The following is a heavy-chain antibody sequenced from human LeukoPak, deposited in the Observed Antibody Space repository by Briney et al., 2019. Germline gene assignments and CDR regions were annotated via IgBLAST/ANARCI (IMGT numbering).Heavy chain of an antibody. V-gene: IGHV3-53*04. Sequence: GGSLRLSCAASGFTVSTNCMTWVRQAPGKGLEWVSTIYSGGTTYYADSVMGRFTISRHNSRNTLYLQMNSLRAEDTAVYYCARGPERTGVGTRYYYDMDVWGQGTTVTVSS. J-gene: IGHJ6*02. CDR3: ARGPERTGVGTRYYYDMDV. CDR1: GFTVSTNC. D-gene: IGHD2-8*01. CDR2: IYSGGTT.